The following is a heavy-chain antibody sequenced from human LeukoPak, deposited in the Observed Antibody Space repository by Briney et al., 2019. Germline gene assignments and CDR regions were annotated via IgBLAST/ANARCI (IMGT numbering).Heavy chain of an antibody. D-gene: IGHD5-24*01. Sequence: SVKVSCKASGGTFSSYAISWVRQAPGQGLGWMGGIIPIFGTANYAQKFQGRVTMTRDTSTSTVYMELSSLRSEDTAVYYCARDSSRDGYNYGPYYFDYWGQGTLVTVSS. CDR1: GGTFSSYA. CDR3: ARDSSRDGYNYGPYYFDY. V-gene: IGHV1-69*05. J-gene: IGHJ4*02. CDR2: IIPIFGTA.